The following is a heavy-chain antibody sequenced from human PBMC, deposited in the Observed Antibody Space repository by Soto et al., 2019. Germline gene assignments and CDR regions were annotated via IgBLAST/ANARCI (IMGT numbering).Heavy chain of an antibody. V-gene: IGHV3-48*02. D-gene: IGHD5-12*01. Sequence: EVQLVESGGGLIQPGGSLRLSCAAPGFPFRTYAMNRVRQAPGKGLEGVSYINNNSDTIYFADSVNGRFTIYRDNAKNSLYQQMNSLRNEDTAFYYCVRDREYTGYDFEYWGQGTLVTESS. CDR2: INNNSDTI. J-gene: IGHJ4*02. CDR3: VRDREYTGYDFEY. CDR1: GFPFRTYA.